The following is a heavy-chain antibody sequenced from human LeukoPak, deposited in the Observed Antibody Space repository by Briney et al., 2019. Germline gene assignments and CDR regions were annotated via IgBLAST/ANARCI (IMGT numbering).Heavy chain of an antibody. CDR2: ISSNGGST. CDR3: ARRGRGSGWYPDDAFDI. V-gene: IGHV3-64*01. Sequence: PGGSLRLSCAASGFTFSSYAMHWVRQAPGKGLEYVSTISSNGGSTYYANSVKGRFTISRDNSKNTLYLQMGGLRAEDMAVYYCARRGRGSGWYPDDAFDIWGQGTMVTVSS. J-gene: IGHJ3*02. CDR1: GFTFSSYA. D-gene: IGHD6-19*01.